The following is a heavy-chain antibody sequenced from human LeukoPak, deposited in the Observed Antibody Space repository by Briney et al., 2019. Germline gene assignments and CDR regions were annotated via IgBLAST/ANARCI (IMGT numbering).Heavy chain of an antibody. J-gene: IGHJ4*02. Sequence: PGGSLRLSCAASGFTFSSYGMHWVRQAPGKGLEWVAFIRYDGSNKYCADSVKGRFTISRDNSKNTLYLQMNSLRAEDTAVYYCAKSSTRYSGYEDYWGQGTLVTVSS. V-gene: IGHV3-30*02. CDR2: IRYDGSNK. CDR1: GFTFSSYG. CDR3: AKSSTRYSGYEDY. D-gene: IGHD5-12*01.